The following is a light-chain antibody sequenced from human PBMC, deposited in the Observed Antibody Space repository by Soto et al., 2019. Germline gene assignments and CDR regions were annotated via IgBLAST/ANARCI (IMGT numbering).Light chain of an antibody. J-gene: IGLJ1*01. V-gene: IGLV2-8*01. Sequence: QSALTQPPSASGSPGQSVTISCTGTSSDVGGYNYVSWYQHHPGKAPKLMIYEVNKRPSGVPDRFSGSKSGNAASLTVSGLQDEDEADYCCSSYAGSNNFVFGTGTKLTVL. CDR1: SSDVGGYNY. CDR2: EVN. CDR3: SSYAGSNNFV.